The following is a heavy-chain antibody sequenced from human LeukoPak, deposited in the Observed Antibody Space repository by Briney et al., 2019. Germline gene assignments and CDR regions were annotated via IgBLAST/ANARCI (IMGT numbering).Heavy chain of an antibody. V-gene: IGHV1-2*02. J-gene: IGHJ4*02. Sequence: ASVKVSCKASGYTFTGYYMHWVRQAPGQGLEWMGWINPNSGGTNYAQKFRGRVTLTRDTSISTAYMELSRLRSDDTAVYYCARVPRRAAAGTFHYFDYWGQGTLVTVSS. D-gene: IGHD6-13*01. CDR1: GYTFTGYY. CDR2: INPNSGGT. CDR3: ARVPRRAAAGTFHYFDY.